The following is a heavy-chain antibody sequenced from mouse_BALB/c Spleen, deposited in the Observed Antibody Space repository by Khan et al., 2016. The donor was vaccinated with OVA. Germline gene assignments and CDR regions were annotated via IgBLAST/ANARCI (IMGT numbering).Heavy chain of an antibody. J-gene: IGHJ2*01. CDR2: IDPANGNT. Sequence: VQLQQSGAELVKSGASVKLSCTASGFNIKDTYLHWVKQRPEQGLEWIGRIDPANGNTKYDPKFQGKATITTDTSSNTAYLQLSSLTSEDTAVDYCARNEGYDVDYWGQGTTLTVSS. V-gene: IGHV14-3*02. CDR1: GFNIKDTY. D-gene: IGHD2-2*01. CDR3: ARNEGYDVDY.